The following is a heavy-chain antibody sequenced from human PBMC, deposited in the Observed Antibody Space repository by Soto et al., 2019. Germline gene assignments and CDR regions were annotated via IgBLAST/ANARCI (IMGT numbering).Heavy chain of an antibody. D-gene: IGHD3-3*01. CDR3: ARGRYNFWSGYYRGIYYYYMDV. CDR1: GFTFSSYS. V-gene: IGHV3-48*01. Sequence: GGSLRLSCAASGFTFSSYSMNWVRQAPGKGLERVSYISSSSSTIYYADSVKGRFTISRDNAKNSLYLQMNSLRAEDTAVYYCARGRYNFWSGYYRGIYYYYMDVWGKGTTVTVSS. J-gene: IGHJ6*03. CDR2: ISSSSSTI.